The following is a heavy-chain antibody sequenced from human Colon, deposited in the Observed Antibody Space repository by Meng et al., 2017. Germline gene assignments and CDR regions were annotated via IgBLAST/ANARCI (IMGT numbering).Heavy chain of an antibody. Sequence: SVNVSCKASVYTFTAIHLVLQAPGQGLGWKGCININTGNQMYAQGFTARFVFSLDTSIRTTYLHISSLKAEDTAVYYCARDRYSSGTYDYWGQGTLVTVSS. D-gene: IGHD3-10*01. CDR1: VYTFTA. CDR2: ININTGNQ. CDR3: ARDRYSSGTYDY. J-gene: IGHJ4*02. V-gene: IGHV7-4-1*02.